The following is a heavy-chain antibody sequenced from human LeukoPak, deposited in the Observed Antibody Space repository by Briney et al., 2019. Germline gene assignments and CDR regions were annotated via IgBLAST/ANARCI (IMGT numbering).Heavy chain of an antibody. J-gene: IGHJ3*02. CDR2: ISSSSSYI. D-gene: IGHD3-3*01. V-gene: IGHV3-21*01. Sequence: GGSLRLSCAASGFTFSSYSMNWVRQAPGKGLEWVSSISSSSSYIYYADSVKGRFTISRDNAKNSLYLQMNSLRAEDTAVYYCARAYDFWSGYYEFAFDIWGQGTMVTVSS. CDR1: GFTFSSYS. CDR3: ARAYDFWSGYYEFAFDI.